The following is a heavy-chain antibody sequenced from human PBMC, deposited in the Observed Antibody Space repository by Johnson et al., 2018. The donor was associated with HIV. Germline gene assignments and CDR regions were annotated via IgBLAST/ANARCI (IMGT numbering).Heavy chain of an antibody. D-gene: IGHD3-22*01. V-gene: IGHV3-11*04. Sequence: QVLLVESGGGLVKPGGSLRLSCAASGFTFSDYYMSWIRQAPGKGLEWFSYISSSGSTIYYSDSVKGRFTISRDNSKNTLYLQMNSLRPEDTAVYYCAKEDPITMIPRYAFDIWGQGTMVTVSS. J-gene: IGHJ3*02. CDR1: GFTFSDYY. CDR2: ISSSGSTI. CDR3: AKEDPITMIPRYAFDI.